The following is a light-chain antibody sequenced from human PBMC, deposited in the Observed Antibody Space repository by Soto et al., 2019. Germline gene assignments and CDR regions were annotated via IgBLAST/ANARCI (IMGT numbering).Light chain of an antibody. CDR2: YAS. CDR3: QQRSNWPLP. Sequence: EIVLTQSPATLSLSPGERATLSCRASQSVSSYLAWYQQKPGQAPRLLIYYASNRATGIPARFSGSGSGTDFTVTISSLEPEDFAVYYCQQRSNWPLPFGGGTKVEIK. CDR1: QSVSSY. J-gene: IGKJ4*01. V-gene: IGKV3-11*01.